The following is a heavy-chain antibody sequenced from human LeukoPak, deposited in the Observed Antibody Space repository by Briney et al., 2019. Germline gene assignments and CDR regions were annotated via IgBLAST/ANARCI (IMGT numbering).Heavy chain of an antibody. D-gene: IGHD6-13*01. J-gene: IGHJ5*02. V-gene: IGHV1-8*01. Sequence: ASVKVSCKASGYTLTSYDINWVRQATGQGLEWMGWMNPNSGRTGYAQNFQGRITITRNTSISTAYMELSSLRSDDTAVYYCARDKGGIAAANWFDPWGQGTLVTVSS. CDR3: ARDKGGIAAANWFDP. CDR1: GYTLTSYD. CDR2: MNPNSGRT.